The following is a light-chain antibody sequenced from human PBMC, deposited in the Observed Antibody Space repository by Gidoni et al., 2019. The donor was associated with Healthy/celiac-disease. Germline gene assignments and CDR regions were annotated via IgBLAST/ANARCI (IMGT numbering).Light chain of an antibody. CDR2: KAS. V-gene: IGKV1-5*03. CDR3: QQYNSYSHT. CDR1: QSISSW. J-gene: IGKJ2*01. Sequence: DIQMTQSPSTLSASVGDRVTITCRASQSISSWLAWYQQKPGKAPKLLIYKASSLESGVPSRFSGSGSGTKFTLTISSLQPDDFATYYCQQYNSYSHTFGQXTKLEIK.